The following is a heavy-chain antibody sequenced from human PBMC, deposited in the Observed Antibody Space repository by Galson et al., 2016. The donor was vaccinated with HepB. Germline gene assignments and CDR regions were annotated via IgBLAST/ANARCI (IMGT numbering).Heavy chain of an antibody. CDR2: IKHDGNEK. CDR1: GFTFRNHW. Sequence: SLRLSCAASGFTFRNHWMSWIRQAPGKGLEWVANIKHDGNEKYYVESMKGRFTVSRDNAKDSLYLQMNSLRADDTAVYYCAKIVCTANCYESRWYFDLWGRGTLVTVSS. CDR3: AKIVCTANCYESRWYFDL. D-gene: IGHD2-2*01. V-gene: IGHV3-7*03. J-gene: IGHJ2*01.